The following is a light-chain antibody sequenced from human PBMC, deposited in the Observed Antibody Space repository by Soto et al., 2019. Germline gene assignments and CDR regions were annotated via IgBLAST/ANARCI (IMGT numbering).Light chain of an antibody. J-gene: IGKJ1*01. CDR3: QQYYSTPLA. CDR1: QSVLYSSNNKNY. CDR2: GAS. V-gene: IGKV4-1*01. Sequence: DIVMTQSPDSLAVSLGERATINCKSSQSVLYSSNNKNYLAWYQQKPRQPPKLLIYGASTRESGVPDRFSGSGSGTEFTLTISSLQAEDLAVYYCQQYYSTPLAFGQGTKVEIK.